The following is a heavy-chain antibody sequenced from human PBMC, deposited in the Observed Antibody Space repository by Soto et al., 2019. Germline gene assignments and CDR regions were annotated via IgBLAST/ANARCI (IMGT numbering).Heavy chain of an antibody. D-gene: IGHD4-17*01. Sequence: GSLKISGKGSGYSFTSYWIGWVRQMPGKGLEWMGIIYPGDSDTRYSPSFQGQVTISADKSISTAYLQWSSLKASDTAMYYCARGGGDYGYYGSFPHHYLMDVPAQRTTVTGS. CDR3: ARGGGDYGYYGSFPHHYLMDV. V-gene: IGHV5-51*01. CDR2: IYPGDSDT. J-gene: IGHJ6*02. CDR1: GYSFTSYW.